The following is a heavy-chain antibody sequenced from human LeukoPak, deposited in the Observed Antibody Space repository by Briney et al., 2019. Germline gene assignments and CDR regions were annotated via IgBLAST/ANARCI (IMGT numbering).Heavy chain of an antibody. CDR1: GYTFTSYY. D-gene: IGHD6-13*01. J-gene: IGHJ4*02. Sequence: ASVKISCKASGYTFTSYYMHWVRQAPGQGLEWMGIINPSGGSTSYAQKFQGRVTMTRDMSTSTVYMELSSLRSEDTAVYYCARPRGGQQLPPDYWGQGTLVTVSS. CDR2: INPSGGST. V-gene: IGHV1-46*01. CDR3: ARPRGGQQLPPDY.